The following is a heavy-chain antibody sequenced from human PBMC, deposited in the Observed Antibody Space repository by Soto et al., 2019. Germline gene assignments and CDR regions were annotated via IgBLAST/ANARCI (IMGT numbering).Heavy chain of an antibody. Sequence: QVQLVESGGGVVQPGRSLRLSCAASGFTFSSYAMHWVRQAPGKGLEWVAVISYDGSNKYYADSVKGRFTISRDNSKNTLYLQMNSLRAEDTAVYYCARDQNYYGSGAYGMGVWGQGTTVTVSS. CDR2: ISYDGSNK. D-gene: IGHD3-10*01. V-gene: IGHV3-30-3*01. CDR3: ARDQNYYGSGAYGMGV. J-gene: IGHJ6*02. CDR1: GFTFSSYA.